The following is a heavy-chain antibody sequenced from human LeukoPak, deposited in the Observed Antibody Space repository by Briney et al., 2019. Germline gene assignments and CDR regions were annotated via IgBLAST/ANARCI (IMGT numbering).Heavy chain of an antibody. CDR3: ARWGIAAAGTNFDY. D-gene: IGHD6-13*01. V-gene: IGHV3-21*01. Sequence: GGSLRLSCAASGFSFSSYSMNWVRQAPGKGLEWVSSISSSSSDIYYADSVKGRFSISRDNAKNSLYLQMNSLRAEDTAVYYCARWGIAAAGTNFDYWGQGILDTVSS. CDR2: ISSSSSDI. CDR1: GFSFSSYS. J-gene: IGHJ4*02.